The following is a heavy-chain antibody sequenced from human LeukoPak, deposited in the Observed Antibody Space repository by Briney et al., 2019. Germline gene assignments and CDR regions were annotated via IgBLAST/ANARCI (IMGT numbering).Heavy chain of an antibody. J-gene: IGHJ5*02. Sequence: ASVKVSCKASGYNFTNYGISWVRQAPGQGLEWMGIINPSGGSTSYAQKFQGRVTMTRDTSTSTVYMELSSPRSEDTAVYYCARERRPPKNWFDPWGQGTLVTVSS. CDR2: INPSGGST. CDR1: GYNFTNYG. V-gene: IGHV1-46*01. CDR3: ARERRPPKNWFDP.